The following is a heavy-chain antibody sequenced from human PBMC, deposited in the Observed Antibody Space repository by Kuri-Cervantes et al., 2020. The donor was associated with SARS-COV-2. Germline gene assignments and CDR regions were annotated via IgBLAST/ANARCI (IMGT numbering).Heavy chain of an antibody. CDR1: GFTFSSFA. CDR3: VRDLPAGGFDH. V-gene: IGHV3-30*04. Sequence: GESLKISCAASGFTFSSFAMHWVRQAPGKGLEWVTGFSYDGSHEFYADSVKGRFTISRDNAKNSLFLQMDSLRVEDTALYYCVRDLPAGGFDHWGRGTLVTVSS. CDR2: FSYDGSHE. J-gene: IGHJ4*02.